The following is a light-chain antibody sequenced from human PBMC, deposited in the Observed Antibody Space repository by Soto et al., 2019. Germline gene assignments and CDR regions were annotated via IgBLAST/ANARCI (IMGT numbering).Light chain of an antibody. CDR2: STN. CDR3: LLYYGGAHF. CDR1: TGAVTSGYY. Sequence: QTVVTQEPSLTVSPGGTVTLTCASSTGAVTSGYYPNWFQQKPGQAPRALIYSTNDKHSWTPARFSGFLLGDKAALTVSGVQPEDEGEYYCLLYYGGAHFFGGGTKLTVL. J-gene: IGLJ2*01. V-gene: IGLV7-43*01.